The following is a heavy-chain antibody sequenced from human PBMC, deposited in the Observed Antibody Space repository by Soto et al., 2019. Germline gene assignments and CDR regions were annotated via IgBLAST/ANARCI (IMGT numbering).Heavy chain of an antibody. CDR2: INSDGSDT. D-gene: IGHD1-26*01. CDR1: GFTFSDYW. CDR3: VAKFRGNGPLLTGPDY. Sequence: EVQLVDSGGGLVQLGGSLRLSCVASGFTFSDYWMHWVRQAPGKALVWVSRINSDGSDTSYADSVKGRFTISRDNAQNTLYLQMTSLRSDDSAFYYCVAKFRGNGPLLTGPDYWGQGSLVTVSS. V-gene: IGHV3-74*01. J-gene: IGHJ4*02.